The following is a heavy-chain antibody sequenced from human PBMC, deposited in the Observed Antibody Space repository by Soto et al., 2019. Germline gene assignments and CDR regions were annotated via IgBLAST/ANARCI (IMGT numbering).Heavy chain of an antibody. Sequence: PGGSLRLSCAASGFTFSSYAMHWVRQAPGKGLEWVAVISYDGSNKYYADSVKGRFTISRDNSKNTLYLQMNSLRAEDTAVYYCASPLYGSGRPHDAFDIWGQGTMVTVSS. D-gene: IGHD3-10*01. V-gene: IGHV3-30-3*01. CDR3: ASPLYGSGRPHDAFDI. CDR1: GFTFSSYA. J-gene: IGHJ3*02. CDR2: ISYDGSNK.